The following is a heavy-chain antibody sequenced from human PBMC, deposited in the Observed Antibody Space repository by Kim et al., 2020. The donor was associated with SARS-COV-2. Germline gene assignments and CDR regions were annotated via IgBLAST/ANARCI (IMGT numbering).Heavy chain of an antibody. Sequence: SETLSLTCTVSGGSISSYYWSWIRQPAGKGLEWIGRIYTSGSTNYNPSLKSRVTMSVDTSKNQFSLKLSSVTAADTAVYYCARDPSGGEMDWFDPWGQGTLVTVSS. D-gene: IGHD6-19*01. CDR3: ARDPSGGEMDWFDP. J-gene: IGHJ5*02. V-gene: IGHV4-4*07. CDR2: IYTSGST. CDR1: GGSISSYY.